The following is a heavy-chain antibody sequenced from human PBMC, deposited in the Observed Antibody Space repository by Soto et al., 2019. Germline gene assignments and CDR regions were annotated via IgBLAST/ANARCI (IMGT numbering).Heavy chain of an antibody. CDR3: ADLTWSGSYLP. D-gene: IGHD3-3*01. J-gene: IGHJ4*02. Sequence: EVQLVESGGDLVQPGGSLRLSCVASGFSLSDHYMDWVRQAPGEGLEWVGRIKNRPNSYTTNYAESVKGRFTISRXDSKNSLFLQMNSLTTEDTAIYYCADLTWSGSYLPWGQGTLVTVSS. V-gene: IGHV3-72*01. CDR2: IKNRPNSYTT. CDR1: GFSLSDHY.